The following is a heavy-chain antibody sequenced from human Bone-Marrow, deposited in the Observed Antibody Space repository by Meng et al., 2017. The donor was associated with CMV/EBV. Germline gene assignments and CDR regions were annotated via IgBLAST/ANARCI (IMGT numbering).Heavy chain of an antibody. J-gene: IGHJ5*02. Sequence: GESLKISCAASGFTFSSYSMNWVRQAPGKGLEWVSSISSSSSYIYYADSVKGRFTISRHDSQNTVYLLMNGLRAEDTAVYYCAKGSKWYDPWGQGTLVTVSS. CDR3: AKGSKWYDP. CDR2: ISSSSSYI. V-gene: IGHV3-21*04. CDR1: GFTFSSYS.